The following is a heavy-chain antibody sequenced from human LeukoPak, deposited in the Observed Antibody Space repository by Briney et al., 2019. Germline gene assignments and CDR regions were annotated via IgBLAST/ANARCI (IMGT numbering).Heavy chain of an antibody. CDR1: GFXFSDYY. CDR3: ARGSRVWFGELLFDY. V-gene: IGHV3-11*06. D-gene: IGHD3-10*01. Sequence: PGGSLRLSCAASGFXFSDYYMSWIRQAPGKGLEWVSYISSSSSYTNYADSVKGRFTISRDNAKNSLYLQMNSLRAEDTAVYYCARGSRVWFGELLFDYWGQGTLVTVSS. CDR2: ISSSSSYT. J-gene: IGHJ4*02.